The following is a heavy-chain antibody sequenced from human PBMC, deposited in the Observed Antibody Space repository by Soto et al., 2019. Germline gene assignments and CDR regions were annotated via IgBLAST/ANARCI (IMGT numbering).Heavy chain of an antibody. CDR3: AKDVCSGWTTIRYTRWDF. D-gene: IGHD1-20*01. J-gene: IGHJ4*02. Sequence: RRLSCAASGFTFDDYAMHWVRQAPGKGLEWVSLISWDGGRTYYADSVRGRFIVSRDSSKNSLYLQMSSLRVEDTALYYCAKDVCSGWTTIRYTRWDFWVQGALVTVSS. V-gene: IGHV3-43D*04. CDR1: GFTFDDYA. CDR2: ISWDGGRT.